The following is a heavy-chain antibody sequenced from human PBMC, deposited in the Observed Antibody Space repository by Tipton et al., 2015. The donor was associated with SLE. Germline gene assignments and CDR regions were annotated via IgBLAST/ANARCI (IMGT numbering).Heavy chain of an antibody. CDR2: IHTSETT. V-gene: IGHV4-4*07. D-gene: IGHD3-3*01. CDR1: GGSINSYY. J-gene: IGHJ6*02. CDR3: ARILPDYFFYGMDV. Sequence: TLSLTCTVSGGSINSYYWTWIRQPAGKGLEWIGRIHTSETTAYNPPLQSRVTMSVDTSKKQFSLNLTSVTAADTAVYYCARILPDYFFYGMDVWGQGTTVTVSS.